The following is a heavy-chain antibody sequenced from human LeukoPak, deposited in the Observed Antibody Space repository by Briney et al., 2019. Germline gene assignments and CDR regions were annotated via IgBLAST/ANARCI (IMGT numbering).Heavy chain of an antibody. V-gene: IGHV4-4*07. CDR3: ARVFRGYYDSSGYYYFGFFDY. CDR1: GGSISSYY. J-gene: IGHJ4*02. D-gene: IGHD3-22*01. CDR2: IYTSGST. Sequence: SETLSLTCTVSGGSISSYYWSWIRQPAGKGLEWIGRIYTSGSTNYNPSLKSRVTMSVDTSKNQFPLKLSSVTAADTAVYYCARVFRGYYDSSGYYYFGFFDYWGQGTLVTVSS.